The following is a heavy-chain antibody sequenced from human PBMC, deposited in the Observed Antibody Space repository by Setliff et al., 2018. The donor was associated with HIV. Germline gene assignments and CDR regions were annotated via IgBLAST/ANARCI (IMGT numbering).Heavy chain of an antibody. J-gene: IGHJ4*02. CDR2: IRYDGSNE. V-gene: IGHV3-30*02. CDR1: GFNFNDYG. Sequence: GSLRLSCAASGFNFNDYGMHWVRQAPGKGLEWVAFIRYDGSNEHYADSVKGRFTISRDNSKNTLALQMTSLRVEDTAAYYCAKDIPPFTHFDHWGQGTLVTVSS. CDR3: AKDIPPFTHFDH.